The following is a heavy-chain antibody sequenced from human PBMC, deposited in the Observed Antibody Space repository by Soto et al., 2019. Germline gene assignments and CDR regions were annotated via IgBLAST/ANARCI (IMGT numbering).Heavy chain of an antibody. CDR3: ARQTPIPSSRLGSFDY. CDR1: GGSISGYY. J-gene: IGHJ4*02. V-gene: IGHV4-59*08. Sequence: QVQLQESGPGLVKPSETLSLICTVSGGSISGYYWTWIRQPPGKGLEWIGWVDNGGSANYNPSLMGRVTMSVDTSNNRLALNLPSVTAAGTAVYYCARQTPIPSSRLGSFDYWGQGSLVTVAS. D-gene: IGHD3-16*01. CDR2: VDNGGSA.